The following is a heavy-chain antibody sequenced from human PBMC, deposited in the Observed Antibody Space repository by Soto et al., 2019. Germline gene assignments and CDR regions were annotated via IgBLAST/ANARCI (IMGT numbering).Heavy chain of an antibody. Sequence: GGSLRLSCAASGFSFNTYGMHWVRQAPGKGLEWVAVIDHTGNYPTFADSVKGRFTVSRDNSKNTLYLQLNSLRAEDTALYYCARDFMVNKYFDFWGQGSLVTVSS. J-gene: IGHJ4*02. CDR1: GFSFNTYG. V-gene: IGHV3-33*01. CDR3: ARDFMVNKYFDF. CDR2: IDHTGNYP. D-gene: IGHD2-21*01.